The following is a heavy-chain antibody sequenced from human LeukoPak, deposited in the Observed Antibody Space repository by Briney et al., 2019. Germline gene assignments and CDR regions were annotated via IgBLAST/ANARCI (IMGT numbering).Heavy chain of an antibody. D-gene: IGHD6-13*01. CDR2: ISSNGGST. V-gene: IGHV3-64D*06. Sequence: GGSLRLSCSASGSTFSSYAMHWVRQAPGKGLEYVSAISSNGGSTYYADSVKGRFTISRDNSKNTLYLQMSSLRAEDTAVYYCVKAHSSSWYGVYFDYWGQGTLVTVSS. CDR3: VKAHSSSWYGVYFDY. J-gene: IGHJ4*02. CDR1: GSTFSSYA.